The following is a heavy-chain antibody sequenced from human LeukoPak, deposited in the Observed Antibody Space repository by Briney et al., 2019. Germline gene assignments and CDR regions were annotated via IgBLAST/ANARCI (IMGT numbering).Heavy chain of an antibody. CDR3: AKDAQRGFDCSNSLEY. J-gene: IGHJ4*02. V-gene: IGHV3-33*06. D-gene: IGHD4-11*01. CDR1: GFTFSHYG. Sequence: PGRSLRLSCAASGFTFSHYGMHWVRQAPGRGLEWVAVIWSDGSNKFYADSVKGRFTISRDNSQNTVDLHMNILRAEDTAVYYCAKDAQRGFDCSNSLEYWGQGTLVTVSS. CDR2: IWSDGSNK.